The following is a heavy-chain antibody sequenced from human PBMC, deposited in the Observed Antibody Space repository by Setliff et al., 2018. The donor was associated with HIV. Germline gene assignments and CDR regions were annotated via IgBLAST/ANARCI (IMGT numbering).Heavy chain of an antibody. CDR3: ARGRTYDSSGYIGNWFDP. V-gene: IGHV1-2*02. J-gene: IGHJ5*02. CDR2: INLNTGNT. Sequence: ASVKVSCKASGYTFTGYYMHWVRQAPGQGLEWMGCINLNTGNTNYAQKFQGRGIVTRDTSINTAYVELRSLRLDDTAVYFCARGRTYDSSGYIGNWFDPWGQGTLVTVSS. CDR1: GYTFTGYY. D-gene: IGHD3-22*01.